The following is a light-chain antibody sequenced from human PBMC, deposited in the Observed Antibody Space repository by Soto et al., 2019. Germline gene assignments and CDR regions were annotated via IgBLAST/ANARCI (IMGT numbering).Light chain of an antibody. CDR3: SSYTSSSTRHVV. CDR2: DVS. J-gene: IGLJ2*01. V-gene: IGLV2-14*01. Sequence: QSALTQPASVSGSPGQSITISCTGTSSDVGGYNYVSWYQQHPGKAPKLMIYDVSNRPSGVSNRFSGSKSGNTASLTISGLQAEVEADYYCSSYTSSSTRHVVFGGGTKVTVL. CDR1: SSDVGGYNY.